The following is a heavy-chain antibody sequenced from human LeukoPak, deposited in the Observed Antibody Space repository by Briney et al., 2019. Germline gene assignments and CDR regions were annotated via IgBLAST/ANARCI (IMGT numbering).Heavy chain of an antibody. CDR2: TYYRSKWYN. D-gene: IGHD5-12*01. CDR3: ARAERGYDRSNYYYYGMDV. V-gene: IGHV6-1*01. Sequence: SQTLSLTCAISGDSVSSNSAAWNWIRQSPSRGLEWLVRTYYRSKWYNDYAVSVKSRITINPDTSKNQFSLQLNSVTPEDTAVYYCARAERGYDRSNYYYYGMDVWGQGTTVTVSS. J-gene: IGHJ6*02. CDR1: GDSVSSNSAA.